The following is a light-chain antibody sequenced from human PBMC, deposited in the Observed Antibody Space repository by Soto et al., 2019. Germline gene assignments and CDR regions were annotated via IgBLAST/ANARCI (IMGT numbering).Light chain of an antibody. CDR1: QSVSSSY. J-gene: IGKJ5*01. V-gene: IGKV3-20*01. Sequence: EIVLTQSPGTLSLSPGERATLSCRASQSVSSSYLAWYQQKPGQAPRLLIYGVSSRATGIPDRFSGSGSVTDFTLTISRLEPEDFAVYYCQHYVTSPPITFGQGTRLEIK. CDR3: QHYVTSPPIT. CDR2: GVS.